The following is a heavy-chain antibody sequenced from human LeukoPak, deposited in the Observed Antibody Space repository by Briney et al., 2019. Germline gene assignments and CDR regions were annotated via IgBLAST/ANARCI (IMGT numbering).Heavy chain of an antibody. CDR2: IYYSGST. D-gene: IGHD6-25*01. V-gene: IGHV4-39*01. Sequence: SETLSLTCTVSGGSISSYYWGWIRQPPGKGLEWIGSIYYSGSTYYNPSLKSRVTISVDTSKNQFSLKLSSVTAADTAVYYCASRLSSSPFDYWGQGTLVTVSS. CDR3: ASRLSSSPFDY. CDR1: GGSISSYY. J-gene: IGHJ4*02.